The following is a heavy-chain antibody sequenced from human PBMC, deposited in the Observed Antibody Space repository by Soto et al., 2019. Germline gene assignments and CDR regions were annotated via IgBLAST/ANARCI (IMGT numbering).Heavy chain of an antibody. CDR1: GGTFSSYA. V-gene: IGHV1-69*13. J-gene: IGHJ6*02. D-gene: IGHD3-3*01. CDR3: ARGYYDFWSGNYYYYGMDV. CDR2: IIPIFGTA. Sequence: SVKVSCKASGGTFSSYAISWVRQAPGQGLEWMGGIIPIFGTANYAQKFQGRVTITADESTSTAYMELSSLRSEDTAVYYCARGYYDFWSGNYYYYGMDVWGQGTTVTVSS.